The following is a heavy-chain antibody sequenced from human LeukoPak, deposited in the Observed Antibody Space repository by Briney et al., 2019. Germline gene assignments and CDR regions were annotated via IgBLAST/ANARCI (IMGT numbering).Heavy chain of an antibody. V-gene: IGHV1-2*02. CDR3: ARSSSGWPLYFDC. CDR1: GYTFTDYN. CDR2: INPKSGGT. J-gene: IGHJ4*02. Sequence: AASVKVSCEAPGYTFTDYNLHWVRQAPGEGVEWMGWINPKSGGTKFAQKHQGGVTMTADTSIDTAYLEQSNLKSDDTAIYYCARSSSGWPLYFDCWGQGTLVTVSS. D-gene: IGHD6-19*01.